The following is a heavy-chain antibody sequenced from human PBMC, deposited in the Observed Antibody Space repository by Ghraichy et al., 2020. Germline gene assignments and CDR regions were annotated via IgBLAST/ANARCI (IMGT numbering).Heavy chain of an antibody. Sequence: GGSLRLSCAASGFIFSNYAMNWVRQAPGKGLEWVSVISSGGSTYYADSVKGRFTISRDNSKNTLDLQMSSLRVDDTAVYYCTKNGGSVNYYYGMDVWGQGTTVTVSS. V-gene: IGHV3-23*01. CDR2: ISSGGST. J-gene: IGHJ6*02. CDR3: TKNGGSVNYYYGMDV. CDR1: GFIFSNYA. D-gene: IGHD5/OR15-5a*01.